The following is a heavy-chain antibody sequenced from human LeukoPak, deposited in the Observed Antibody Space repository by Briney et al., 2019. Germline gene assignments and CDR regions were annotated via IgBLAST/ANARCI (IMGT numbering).Heavy chain of an antibody. CDR1: GGSISSGSYY. D-gene: IGHD1-26*01. CDR3: ARSLGAVGVDY. CDR2: IYTSGST. V-gene: IGHV4-61*02. J-gene: IGHJ4*02. Sequence: SETLSLTCTVSGGSISSGSYYWSWIRQPAGKGLEWIGRIYTSGSTNYNPSLKSRVTISVDTPKNQFSLKLSSVTAADTAVYYCARSLGAVGVDYWGQGTLVTVSS.